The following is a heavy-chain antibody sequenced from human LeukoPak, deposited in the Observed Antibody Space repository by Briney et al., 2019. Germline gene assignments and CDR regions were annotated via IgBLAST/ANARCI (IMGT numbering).Heavy chain of an antibody. CDR2: ISSGSRTI. CDR3: ASAGGALEWLYYFDY. V-gene: IGHV3-48*01. Sequence: GGSLRLSCAASGFTFSGYSMNWVRQAPGKGLEWLSYISSGSRTIYYADSVKGRFTVSRDNAKNSLYLQMNNLRAEDTAVYYCASAGGALEWLYYFDYWGQGTLVTVSS. D-gene: IGHD3-3*01. CDR1: GFTFSGYS. J-gene: IGHJ4*02.